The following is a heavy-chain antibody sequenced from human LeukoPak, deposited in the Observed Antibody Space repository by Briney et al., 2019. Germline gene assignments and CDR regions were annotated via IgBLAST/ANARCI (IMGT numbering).Heavy chain of an antibody. CDR2: MTHSGSHM. CDR3: AREYTGSLHLCD. Sequence: PGGSLRLSCTTSGFTFSSYSMNWVRQAPGKGLEWVSSMTHSGSHMYYADSVKGRFTISRDSAKNSLYLQMNSLRAEDTAVYYCAREYTGSLHLCDWGRGTLVTVSS. D-gene: IGHD2-2*02. J-gene: IGHJ4*02. V-gene: IGHV3-21*01. CDR1: GFTFSSYS.